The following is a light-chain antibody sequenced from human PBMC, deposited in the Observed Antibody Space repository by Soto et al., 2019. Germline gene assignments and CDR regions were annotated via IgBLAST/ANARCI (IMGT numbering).Light chain of an antibody. CDR3: QQSYTSPPWT. CDR1: QIISTY. J-gene: IGKJ1*01. CDR2: RAS. V-gene: IGKV1-39*01. Sequence: DIQMTQSPSSLSASVGDRVTISCRASQIISTYLNWYQQKPGTAPRLLISRASSVKSGVPPRFSGSGSGRDFTLTISSLPPADIATYFCQQSYTSPPWTFGQGTKVEVK.